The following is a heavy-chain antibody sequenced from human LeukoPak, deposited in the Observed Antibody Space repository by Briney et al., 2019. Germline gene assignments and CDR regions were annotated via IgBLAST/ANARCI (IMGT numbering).Heavy chain of an antibody. D-gene: IGHD3-10*01. CDR1: GGSISSSSYY. Sequence: SETLSLTCTVSGGSISSSSYYWGWIRQPPGKGLEWIGSIYYSGSTYYNPSLKSRVTISVDTSKNQFSLKLSSVTAADTAVYYCARTTIYYYGSGSHYLNDYWGQGTLVTVSS. CDR3: ARTTIYYYGSGSHYLNDY. V-gene: IGHV4-39*01. J-gene: IGHJ4*02. CDR2: IYYSGST.